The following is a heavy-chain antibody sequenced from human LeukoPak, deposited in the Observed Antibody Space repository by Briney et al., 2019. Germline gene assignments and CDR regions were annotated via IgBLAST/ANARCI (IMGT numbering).Heavy chain of an antibody. D-gene: IGHD3-10*01. CDR3: ARANGGGLDY. J-gene: IGHJ4*02. CDR1: GYTFSTYY. Sequence: ASVKVSCKTSGYTFSTYYMHWLRQAPGQGLEWLGIIHPTDGSTSYTHKIQGRVTMTRDTATGTVYLELSSLRSEDTAVYWCARANGGGLDYWGQGTLITVSS. V-gene: IGHV1-46*01. CDR2: IHPTDGST.